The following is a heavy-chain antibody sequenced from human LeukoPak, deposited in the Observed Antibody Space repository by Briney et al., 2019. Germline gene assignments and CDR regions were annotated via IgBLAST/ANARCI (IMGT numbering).Heavy chain of an antibody. CDR1: GFTFSSYW. CDR3: ARAVEDYYDSSGQYYFDY. V-gene: IGHV3-7*01. CDR2: IKQDGSEK. D-gene: IGHD3-22*01. J-gene: IGHJ4*02. Sequence: GGSLRLSCAASGFTFSSYWMSWVRQAPGKGLQWVANIKQDGSEKYYVDSVKGRFTISRANAKNSLYLQMNSLRAEDTAVYYCARAVEDYYDSSGQYYFDYWGQGTLVTVSS.